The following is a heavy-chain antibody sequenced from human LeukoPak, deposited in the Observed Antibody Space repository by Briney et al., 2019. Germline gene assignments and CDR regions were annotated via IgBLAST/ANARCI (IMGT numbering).Heavy chain of an antibody. Sequence: PGGSLRLSCAASGFTFSSYVMGWVRQAPGKGLEWVPAISGSGGSTYYADSVKGRFTISRDNSKNTLYLQMNSLRAEDTAVYYCAKDGGYSYGAFDYWGQGTLVTVSS. D-gene: IGHD5-18*01. CDR2: ISGSGGST. CDR1: GFTFSSYV. CDR3: AKDGGYSYGAFDY. V-gene: IGHV3-23*01. J-gene: IGHJ4*02.